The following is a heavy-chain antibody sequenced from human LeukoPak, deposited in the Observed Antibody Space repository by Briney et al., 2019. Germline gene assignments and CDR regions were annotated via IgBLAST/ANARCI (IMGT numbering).Heavy chain of an antibody. CDR1: GGSISTSNYY. D-gene: IGHD6-19*01. CDR3: ARGSLDGSGWYPYYFDY. V-gene: IGHV4-39*07. Sequence: SETLSLTCTVSGGSISTSNYYWGWIRQPPGKGLEWIGNIFYSGSTYYSPSLRSRVTISLDTSRNQFSLKLSSVTAADTAVYYCARGSLDGSGWYPYYFDYWGQGTLVTVSS. CDR2: IFYSGST. J-gene: IGHJ4*02.